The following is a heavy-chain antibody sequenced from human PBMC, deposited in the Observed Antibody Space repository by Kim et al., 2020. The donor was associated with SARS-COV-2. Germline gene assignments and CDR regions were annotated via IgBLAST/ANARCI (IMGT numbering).Heavy chain of an antibody. CDR2: ISSSSSYR. Sequence: GGSLRLSCAASGLTFSSYSMHWVRQAPGKGLACVSSISSSSSYRYYADSVKGRFTISRDNAKNSLFLQMNSLRAEDTAVYFCASDLVGATQRVRWGQATL. J-gene: IGHJ4*02. V-gene: IGHV3-21*01. CDR1: GLTFSSYS. D-gene: IGHD1-26*01. CDR3: ASDLVGATQRVR.